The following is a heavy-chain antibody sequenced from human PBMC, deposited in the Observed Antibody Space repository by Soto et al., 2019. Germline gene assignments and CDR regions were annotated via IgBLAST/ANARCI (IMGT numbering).Heavy chain of an antibody. Sequence: PGGSLRLSCAASGFTFSSYGMHWVRQAPGKGLEWVAVIWYDGSNKYYADSVKGRFTISRDNSKNTLYLQMNSLRAEDTAVYYCARDTLLRSHFDYWGQGTLVTVSS. D-gene: IGHD1-26*01. CDR3: ARDTLLRSHFDY. CDR1: GFTFSSYG. J-gene: IGHJ4*02. V-gene: IGHV3-33*01. CDR2: IWYDGSNK.